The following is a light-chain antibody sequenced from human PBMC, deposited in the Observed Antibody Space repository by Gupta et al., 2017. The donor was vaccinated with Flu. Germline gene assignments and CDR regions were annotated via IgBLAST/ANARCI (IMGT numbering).Light chain of an antibody. CDR3: QQYYTTPYS. V-gene: IGKV4-1*01. CDR2: WAS. CDR1: QSVLYSSNNKNY. Sequence: DIVMTQSPDSLAVSLGERATVNCKSSQSVLYSSNNKNYLAWYQQKPGQPPKLLIYWASTRESRVPDRFSGSGSGTHFTLTISSLQAEDVAVYYCQQYYTTPYSFGQGTKLEIK. J-gene: IGKJ2*03.